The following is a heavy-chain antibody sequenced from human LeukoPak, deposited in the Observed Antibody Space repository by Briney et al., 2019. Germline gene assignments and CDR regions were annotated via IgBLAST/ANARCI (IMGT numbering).Heavy chain of an antibody. Sequence: PSETLSLTCTVSGYSISSGYYWGWIRQPPGKGLEWVSAISGSGGSTYYADSVKGRFTISRDNSKNTLYLQMNSLRAEDTAVYYCANQWGYYYYMDVWGKGTTVTISS. V-gene: IGHV3-23*01. CDR2: ISGSGGST. J-gene: IGHJ6*03. CDR1: GYSISSGYY. CDR3: ANQWGYYYYMDV. D-gene: IGHD1-26*01.